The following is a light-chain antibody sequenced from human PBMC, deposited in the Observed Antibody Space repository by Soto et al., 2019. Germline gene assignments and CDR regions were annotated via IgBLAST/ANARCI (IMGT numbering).Light chain of an antibody. J-gene: IGKJ5*01. CDR3: QQYNNWPRIT. Sequence: EVVMTQSPATLSVSPGERVTLSCRASQSVRSNLAWYQQKPGQSPRLLIYGASTRATGIPARFSGSGSGTEFTLTISSLQSEDFAVYYCQQYNNWPRITFGQGTRLEIK. CDR2: GAS. CDR1: QSVRSN. V-gene: IGKV3-15*01.